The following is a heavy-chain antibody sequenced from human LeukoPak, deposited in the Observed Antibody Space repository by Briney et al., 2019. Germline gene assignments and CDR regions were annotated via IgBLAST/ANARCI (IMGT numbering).Heavy chain of an antibody. D-gene: IGHD3-22*01. J-gene: IGHJ5*02. Sequence: ASVKVSCKASGYTFTSYDINWVRQATGQGLEWMGWMNPNSGNTGYAQKFQGRVTMTRNTYISTAYMELSSLRSEDTAVYYCARGHEYYYDSSGYYYYHWFDPWGQGTLVTVSS. V-gene: IGHV1-8*01. CDR1: GYTFTSYD. CDR2: MNPNSGNT. CDR3: ARGHEYYYDSSGYYYYHWFDP.